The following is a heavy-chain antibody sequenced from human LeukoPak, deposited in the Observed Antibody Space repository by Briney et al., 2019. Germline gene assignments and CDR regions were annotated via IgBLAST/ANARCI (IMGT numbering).Heavy chain of an antibody. Sequence: GGSLRLSCSASGFTFSSYAMHWVRQAPGKGLEYVSAISSNGGSTYYADSVKGRFAISRDNSKNTLYLQMSSLRAEDTAVYYCALPGIAASGTFDYWGQGTLVSVSS. J-gene: IGHJ4*02. V-gene: IGHV3-64D*09. CDR1: GFTFSSYA. CDR3: ALPGIAASGTFDY. CDR2: ISSNGGST. D-gene: IGHD6-13*01.